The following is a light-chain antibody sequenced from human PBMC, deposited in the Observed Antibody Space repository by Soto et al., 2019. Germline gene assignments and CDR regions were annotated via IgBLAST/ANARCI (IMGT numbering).Light chain of an antibody. J-gene: IGKJ3*01. Sequence: DIQMTQSPSSLSASVGDRVTITCRASQGIGNYLAWYQQKPGKVPKLLIYGASTLQSGVPSRFSGSGSGTDFTLTISSLQPEDIATYYCQKYISAPFTFGPGTTVDIK. CDR1: QGIGNY. CDR2: GAS. CDR3: QKYISAPFT. V-gene: IGKV1-27*01.